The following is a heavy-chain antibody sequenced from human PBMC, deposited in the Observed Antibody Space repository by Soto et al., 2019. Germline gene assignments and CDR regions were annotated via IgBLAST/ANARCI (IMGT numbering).Heavy chain of an antibody. CDR3: AREYNKSGYRRLDP. CDR1: GGSISSGDYY. V-gene: IGHV4-30-4*01. Sequence: QVQLQETGPGLVKPSETLSLTCTVSGGSISSGDYYWSWIRQSPGKGLEWIGYSHHSGSTYYNPSLKTRATMSVDSSRNRFSLKLTSVTAADTAVYYCAREYNKSGYRRLDPWGQGTLVTVSS. D-gene: IGHD3-22*01. CDR2: SHHSGST. J-gene: IGHJ5*02.